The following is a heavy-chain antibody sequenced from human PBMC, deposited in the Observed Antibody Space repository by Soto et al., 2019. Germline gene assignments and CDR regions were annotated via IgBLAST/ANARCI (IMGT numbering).Heavy chain of an antibody. Sequence: SEGSLRLSCAASGFTFSSYAMSWVRQAPGKGLEWVSAISGSGGSTYYADSVKGRFTISRDNPKNTLYLQMNSLRAEETAVYYCEKNRSSGWYYIYGMDVWGQGTTVTVSS. CDR3: EKNRSSGWYYIYGMDV. V-gene: IGHV3-23*01. CDR2: ISGSGGST. CDR1: GFTFSSYA. D-gene: IGHD6-19*01. J-gene: IGHJ6*02.